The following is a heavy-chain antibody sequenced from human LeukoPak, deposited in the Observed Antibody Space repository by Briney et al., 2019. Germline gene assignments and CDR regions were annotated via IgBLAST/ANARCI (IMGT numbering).Heavy chain of an antibody. Sequence: PGGSLRLSCAASEFAFSSYGMHWVRQAPGKGLEWVAVISYDGSSKDYVDSVKGRFTISRDNSKNTLYLQMNSLRVEDMAVYYCAKAADQYYYSYFYYMGVWGKGTTVTVSS. CDR1: EFAFSSYG. CDR3: AKAADQYYYSYFYYMGV. CDR2: ISYDGSSK. J-gene: IGHJ6*03. V-gene: IGHV3-30*18. D-gene: IGHD2/OR15-2a*01.